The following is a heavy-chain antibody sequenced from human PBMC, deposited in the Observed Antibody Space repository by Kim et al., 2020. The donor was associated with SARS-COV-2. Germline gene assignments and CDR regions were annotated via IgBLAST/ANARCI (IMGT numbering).Heavy chain of an antibody. CDR1: GYSFTSYW. J-gene: IGHJ4*02. Sequence: GESLKISCKGSGYSFTSYWIGWVRQMPGKGLEWMGIIYPGDSDTRYSPSFQGQVTISADKSISTAYLQWSSLKASDTAMYYCARPHNPVLRFLEWSRRGRFYFDYWGQGTLVTVSS. CDR2: IYPGDSDT. D-gene: IGHD3-3*01. CDR3: ARPHNPVLRFLEWSRRGRFYFDY. V-gene: IGHV5-51*01.